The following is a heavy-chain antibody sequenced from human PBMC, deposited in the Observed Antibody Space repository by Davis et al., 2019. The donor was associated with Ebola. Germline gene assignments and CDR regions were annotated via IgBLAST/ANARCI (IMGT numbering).Heavy chain of an antibody. J-gene: IGHJ3*02. Sequence: HSQTLSLTCAISGDSVSSNSAAWNWIRQSPSRGLEWLGRTYYRSKWYNDYAVSVKSRITINPDTSKNQFSMQLNSVTPEDTAVYYCPRDSGWLQFEDAFDIWGQGTMVTVSS. CDR2: TYYRSKWYN. CDR3: PRDSGWLQFEDAFDI. CDR1: GDSVSSNSAA. D-gene: IGHD5-24*01. V-gene: IGHV6-1*01.